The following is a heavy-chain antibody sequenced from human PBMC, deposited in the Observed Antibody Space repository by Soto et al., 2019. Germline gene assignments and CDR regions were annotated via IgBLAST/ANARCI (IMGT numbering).Heavy chain of an antibody. D-gene: IGHD2-2*01. CDR3: ARKYSSTSYHYGMDV. J-gene: IGHJ6*02. Sequence: QVQLVQSGAEVKKPGASVKVSCKASGYTFTSYDINWVRQATGQGLEWMGWMNPNSGNTGYVQKFQGRVTMTRDTSIGTAYMSLSSLRSDDTAVYYCARKYSSTSYHYGMDVWGHGTTVTVS. CDR2: MNPNSGNT. CDR1: GYTFTSYD. V-gene: IGHV1-8*01.